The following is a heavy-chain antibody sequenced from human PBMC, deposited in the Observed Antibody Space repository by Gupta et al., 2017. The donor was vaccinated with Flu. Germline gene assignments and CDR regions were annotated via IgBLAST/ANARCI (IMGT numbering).Heavy chain of an antibody. J-gene: IGHJ4*02. D-gene: IGHD4-17*01. V-gene: IGHV3-74*03. CDR1: VFTFSGSY. CDR3: ATVTTGC. Sequence: ASVFTFSGSYLQWVRQAPGKGLVWVSRINPDGSSTTYADSVKGRFTISRNNAKHTLYLQMNSLGADDTAVYYCATVTTGCWGQGSLVTVSS. CDR2: INPDGSST.